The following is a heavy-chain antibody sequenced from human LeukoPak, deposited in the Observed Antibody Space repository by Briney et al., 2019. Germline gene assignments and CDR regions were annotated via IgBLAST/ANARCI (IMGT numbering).Heavy chain of an antibody. V-gene: IGHV4-31*03. Sequence: PSETLSLTCTVSGGSISSGGYYWSWIRQHPGKGLEWIGYIYYSGSTYYNPSLKSRVTISVDTSKNQFSLKLSSVTAADTAVYYYARVGVCSSTSCHAYFQHWGQGTLVTVSS. D-gene: IGHD2-2*01. J-gene: IGHJ1*01. CDR1: GGSISSGGYY. CDR2: IYYSGST. CDR3: ARVGVCSSTSCHAYFQH.